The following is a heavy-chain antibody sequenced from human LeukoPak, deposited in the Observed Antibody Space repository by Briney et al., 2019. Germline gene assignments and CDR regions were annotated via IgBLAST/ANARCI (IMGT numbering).Heavy chain of an antibody. CDR3: ARGGSRYTTTWYY. D-gene: IGHD2-2*01. Sequence: GRSLRLSCAASGFTFSSYAMHWVRQAPGKGLEWVAVISYDGSNKYYADSVKGRFTISRDNSKNTLYLQMNSLRAEDTAVYYCARGGSRYTTTWYYWGQGTLVTVSS. V-gene: IGHV3-30-3*01. CDR1: GFTFSSYA. J-gene: IGHJ4*02. CDR2: ISYDGSNK.